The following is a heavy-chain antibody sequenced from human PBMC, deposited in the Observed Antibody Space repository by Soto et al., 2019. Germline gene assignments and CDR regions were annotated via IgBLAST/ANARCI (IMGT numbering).Heavy chain of an antibody. V-gene: IGHV3-23*01. CDR2: NSGNGDAT. CDR3: AKDLSSWSGFGLGH. J-gene: IGHJ5*02. D-gene: IGHD3-3*01. CDR1: GFSFSTYA. Sequence: EVPLLESGGGSVQPGGSLRLSCAGSGFSFSTYAMSWVRQAPGKGLEWISVNSGNGDATYYADSVKGRFTISRDNSKSTLYLQMSSLRAEDTAVYYCAKDLSSWSGFGLGHWGQGTLVTVST.